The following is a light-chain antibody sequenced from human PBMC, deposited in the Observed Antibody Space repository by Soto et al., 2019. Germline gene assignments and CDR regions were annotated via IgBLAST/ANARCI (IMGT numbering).Light chain of an antibody. CDR2: LNSDGSH. J-gene: IGLJ2*01. CDR1: SGHSSYA. V-gene: IGLV4-69*01. CDR3: QTWGTGIRVV. Sequence: QPVLTQSPSASASLGASVKLTCTLSSGHSSYAIAWHQQQPEKGPRYLMKLNSDGSHSKGDGIPDRFSGSSSGAERYLTISSLQSEDEADYYCQTWGTGIRVVFGAGTKVTVL.